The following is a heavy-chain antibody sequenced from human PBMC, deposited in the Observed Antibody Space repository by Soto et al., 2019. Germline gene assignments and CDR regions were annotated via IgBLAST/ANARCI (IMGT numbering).Heavy chain of an antibody. V-gene: IGHV3-33*01. Sequence: GGSLRLSCAASGFIFSSYVMHWVRQAPGKGLEWVAVIWYDGSERYYADSVKGRFTISRDNVKNSLFLQMNSLRDEDTAVYYCARVAIASGGVIAVTYALDVWGQGTTVTVSS. CDR3: ARVAIASGGVIAVTYALDV. CDR2: IWYDGSER. J-gene: IGHJ6*02. CDR1: GFIFSSYV. D-gene: IGHD3-16*02.